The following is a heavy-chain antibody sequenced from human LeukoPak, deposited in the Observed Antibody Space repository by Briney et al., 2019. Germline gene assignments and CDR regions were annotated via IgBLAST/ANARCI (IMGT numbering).Heavy chain of an antibody. CDR3: ARDRDDSSGYYYYYYGMDV. CDR1: GCTFSSYA. Sequence: SVKVSCEASGCTFSSYAISWVRQAPGQGLEWMCRIIRILGIANYAQKFQGRVTITADKSTSTAYMELSSLRSGDTAVYYCARDRDDSSGYYYYYYGMDVWGQGTTVTVSS. J-gene: IGHJ6*02. CDR2: IIRILGIA. D-gene: IGHD3-22*01. V-gene: IGHV1-69*04.